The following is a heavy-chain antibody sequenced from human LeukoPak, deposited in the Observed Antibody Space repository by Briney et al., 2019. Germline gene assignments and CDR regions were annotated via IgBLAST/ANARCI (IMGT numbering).Heavy chain of an antibody. Sequence: GRSLRLSCAASGFTFSSYAMHWVRQAPGKGLEWVAVISYDGSNKYYADSVKGRFTISRDNSKNTLYLQMNSLRAEDTAVYYCAKVNKYSSSPRQLNWFDPWGQGTLVTVSS. CDR1: GFTFSSYA. V-gene: IGHV3-30-3*01. D-gene: IGHD6-6*01. CDR3: AKVNKYSSSPRQLNWFDP. J-gene: IGHJ5*02. CDR2: ISYDGSNK.